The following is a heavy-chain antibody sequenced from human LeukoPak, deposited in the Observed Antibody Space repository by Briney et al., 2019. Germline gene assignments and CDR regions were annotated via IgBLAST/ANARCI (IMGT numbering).Heavy chain of an antibody. V-gene: IGHV1-2*02. CDR1: GYTFIDYH. Sequence: ASVKVSCKASGYTFIDYHMHWVRQAPGQGLEWLGWINPYSGGTNSAQKFQGRVAMTRDTSTTTAYMELSSLRSEDTAVYYCAREYPHTYYFDSWGQGTLVTVSS. CDR3: AREYPHTYYFDS. J-gene: IGHJ4*02. CDR2: INPYSGGT. D-gene: IGHD2-2*01.